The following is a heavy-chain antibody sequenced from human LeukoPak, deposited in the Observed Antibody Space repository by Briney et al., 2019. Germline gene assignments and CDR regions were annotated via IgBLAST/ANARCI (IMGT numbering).Heavy chain of an antibody. Sequence: ASVKVSCKASGYTFTGYYMHWVRQAPGQGLEWMGWINPNSGGTNYAQKFQGRVTMTRDTSISTAYMELSRLRSDDTAVYYCARGGETGYGYYYYYGLDVWGQGTTVTASS. V-gene: IGHV1-2*02. CDR1: GYTFTGYY. CDR3: ARGGETGYGYYYYYGLDV. J-gene: IGHJ6*02. CDR2: INPNSGGT. D-gene: IGHD5-12*01.